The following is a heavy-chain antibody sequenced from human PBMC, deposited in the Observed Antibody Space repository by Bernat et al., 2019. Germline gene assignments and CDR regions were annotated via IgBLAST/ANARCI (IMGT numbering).Heavy chain of an antibody. J-gene: IGHJ4*02. CDR1: GFSLTTSGVG. D-gene: IGHD3-10*01. CDR2: IYWDDDK. Sequence: QITLNESDPTLVKPTQTLTLTCTFSGFSLTTSGVGVGWIRQPPGKALEWLALIYWDDDKRYSPSLKTRLTVAKGTSKNEVVLTMPDMAPVDTATYYCARRLENYSRHTYTFDYWGQGTLVTVSS. CDR3: ARRLENYSRHTYTFDY. V-gene: IGHV2-5*02.